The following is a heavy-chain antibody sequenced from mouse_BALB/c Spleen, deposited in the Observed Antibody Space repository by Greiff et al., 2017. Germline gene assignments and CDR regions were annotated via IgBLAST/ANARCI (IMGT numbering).Heavy chain of an antibody. CDR3: TRGGGFAY. V-gene: IGHV5-6-4*01. J-gene: IGHJ3*01. CDR2: ISSGGSYT. CDR1: GFTFSSYT. Sequence: DVHLVESGGGLVKPGGSLKLSCAASGFTFSSYTMSWVRQTPEKRLEWVATISSGGSYTYYPDSVKGRFTISRDNAKNTLYLQMSSLKSEDTAMYYCTRGGGFAYWGQGTLVTVSA.